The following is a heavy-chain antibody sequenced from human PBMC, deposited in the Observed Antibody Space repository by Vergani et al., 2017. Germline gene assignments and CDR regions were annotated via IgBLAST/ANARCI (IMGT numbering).Heavy chain of an antibody. CDR2: INHSGST. CDR1: GGSFSGYY. V-gene: IGHV4-34*01. Sequence: QVQLQQWGAGLLKPSETLSLTCAVYGGSFSGYYWSWIRQPPGKELEWIGEINHSGSTNYNPSLKSRVTISVDTSKNQFSLKLSSVTAADTAVYYCASVAAADYWGQGTLVTVSS. J-gene: IGHJ4*02. CDR3: ASVAAADY. D-gene: IGHD6-13*01.